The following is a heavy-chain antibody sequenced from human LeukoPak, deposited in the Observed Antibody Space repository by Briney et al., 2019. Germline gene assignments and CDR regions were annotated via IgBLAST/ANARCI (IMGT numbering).Heavy chain of an antibody. CDR2: IYYSGST. CDR3: ARVDYDFWSGTTGYMDV. CDR1: GGSISSYY. Sequence: SETLSLTCTVSGGSISSYYWSWIRQPPGKGLEWIGYIYYSGSTNYNPSLKSRVTISVDTSKNQFSLKLSSVTAADTAVYYCARVDYDFWSGTTGYMDVWGKGTTVTVSS. V-gene: IGHV4-59*01. J-gene: IGHJ6*03. D-gene: IGHD3-3*01.